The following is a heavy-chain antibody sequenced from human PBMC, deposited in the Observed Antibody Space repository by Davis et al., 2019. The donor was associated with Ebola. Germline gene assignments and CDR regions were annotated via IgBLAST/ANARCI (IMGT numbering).Heavy chain of an antibody. CDR2: IKTDGSST. D-gene: IGHD2-21*02. CDR3: ARDSDDYCFDY. Sequence: GESLKISCAASGFTFSSYWMYWVRQTPGKGLVWVSHIKTDGSSTNYADSVRGRFTVSRDNSKNTLYLQMNSLRPEDTAVYYCARDSDDYCFDYWGQGTLVTVSS. CDR1: GFTFSSYW. J-gene: IGHJ4*02. V-gene: IGHV3-74*01.